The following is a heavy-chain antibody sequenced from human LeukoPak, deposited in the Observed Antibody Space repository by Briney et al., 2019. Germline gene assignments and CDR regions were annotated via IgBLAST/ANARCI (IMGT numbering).Heavy chain of an antibody. CDR1: GYTFTSYA. J-gene: IGHJ4*02. Sequence: ASVKVSCKASGYTFTSYAISWVRQAPGQGLEWMGGIIPIFGTANYAQKFQGRVTITADESTSTAYMELSSLRSEDTAVYYCAREATRNIVVVPAAIYYFDYWGQGTLVTVSS. CDR2: IIPIFGTA. D-gene: IGHD2-2*01. V-gene: IGHV1-69*13. CDR3: AREATRNIVVVPAAIYYFDY.